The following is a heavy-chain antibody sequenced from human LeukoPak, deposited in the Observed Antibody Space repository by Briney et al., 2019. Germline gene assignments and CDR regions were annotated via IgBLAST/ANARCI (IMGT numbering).Heavy chain of an antibody. CDR3: ARATIALLRVTGASVDI. J-gene: IGHJ3*02. Sequence: SETLSLTCAVYGGSFSGYYWSWIRQPPGKGLEWIGEINHSGSTNYNPSLKSRVTISVDTSKNQFSLKLSSVTAADTAVYYCARATIALLRVTGASVDIWGQGTMVTVSS. CDR2: INHSGST. V-gene: IGHV4-34*01. CDR1: GGSFSGYY. D-gene: IGHD2-21*02.